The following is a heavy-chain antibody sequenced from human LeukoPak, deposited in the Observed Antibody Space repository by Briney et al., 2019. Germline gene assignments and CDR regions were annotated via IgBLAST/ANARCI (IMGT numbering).Heavy chain of an antibody. V-gene: IGHV3-74*01. D-gene: IGHD2-15*01. CDR1: GFTFSSYW. Sequence: GGSLRLSCAASGFTFSSYWMHWVRRAPGKGLVWVSRINSDGSSTSYADSVKGRFTISRDNAKNTLYLQMNSLRAEDTAVYYCARELGGGGTYYYYGMDVWGQGTTVAVSS. J-gene: IGHJ6*02. CDR3: ARELGGGGTYYYYGMDV. CDR2: INSDGSST.